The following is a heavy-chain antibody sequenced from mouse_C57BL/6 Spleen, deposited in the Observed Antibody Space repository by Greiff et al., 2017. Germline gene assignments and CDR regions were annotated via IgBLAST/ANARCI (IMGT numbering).Heavy chain of an antibody. V-gene: IGHV1-18*01. CDR1: GYKFTDYN. CDR2: INPNNGGT. D-gene: IGHD1-1*01. Sequence: VQLQQSGPELVKPGASVKIPCKASGYKFTDYNMDWVKQSHGKSLEWIGDINPNNGGTIYNQKFKGKATLTVDKSSSTAYMELRSLTSEDTAVYYCARSDYYGSSLFAYWGQGTLVTVSA. J-gene: IGHJ3*01. CDR3: ARSDYYGSSLFAY.